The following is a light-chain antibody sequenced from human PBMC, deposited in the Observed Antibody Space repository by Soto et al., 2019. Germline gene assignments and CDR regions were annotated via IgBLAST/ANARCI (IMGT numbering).Light chain of an antibody. CDR1: QGISSN. CDR2: AAS. V-gene: IGKV1-9*01. CDR3: QQYDNLPIT. Sequence: IQLTQSPSFLSASVGDGVTLTCRASQGISSNLAWYQQKPGKAPKLLIYAASTLQSGVPSRFSGSGSGTEFTLTFSSLQPDDFATYYCQQYDNLPITFGPGTKVDIK. J-gene: IGKJ3*01.